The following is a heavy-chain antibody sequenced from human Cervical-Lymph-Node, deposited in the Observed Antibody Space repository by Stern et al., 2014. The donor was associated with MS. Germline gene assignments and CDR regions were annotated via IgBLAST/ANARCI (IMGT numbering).Heavy chain of an antibody. Sequence: EVQLVESGGGLVRPGESLTLSCRGSGFLFDAYAMTWVRQAPGQGLEWVSSISGNGHEIYYADSVKGRFTISRDSSRNTVFLQMDSPRVEDTAVYYCATGGVRWLRNGLDSWGQGTAVTVTS. D-gene: IGHD3-10*01. CDR3: ATGGVRWLRNGLDS. CDR1: GFLFDAYA. J-gene: IGHJ3*01. CDR2: ISGNGHEI. V-gene: IGHV3-23*04.